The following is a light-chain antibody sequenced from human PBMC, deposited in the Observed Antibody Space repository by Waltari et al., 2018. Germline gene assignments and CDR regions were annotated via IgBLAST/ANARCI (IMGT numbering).Light chain of an antibody. CDR1: QSVSSS. V-gene: IGKV3-11*01. CDR3: QQRSNWPPT. J-gene: IGKJ1*01. Sequence: EIVLTQSPATLSLSPGERVTLSCRASQSVSSSLAWYQQKPGQAPRLLFHDVSNRATGIPARFSVSGSGTDCTLTISSLEAEDFAVYYCQQRSNWPPTFGQGTKVEIK. CDR2: DVS.